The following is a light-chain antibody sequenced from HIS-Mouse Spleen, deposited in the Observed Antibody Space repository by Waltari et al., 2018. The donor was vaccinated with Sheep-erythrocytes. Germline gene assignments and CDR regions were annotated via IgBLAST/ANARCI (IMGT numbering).Light chain of an antibody. CDR1: TLGDKY. CDR3: QAWDSSTVV. J-gene: IGLJ2*01. V-gene: IGLV3-1*01. Sequence: SYELPQPPSVSWSPGQTASITSSGATLGDKYACWYQQKPGQSPVLVIYQDSKRPSGIPERFSGSNSGNTATLTISGTQAMDEADYYCQAWDSSTVVFGGGTKLTVL. CDR2: QDS.